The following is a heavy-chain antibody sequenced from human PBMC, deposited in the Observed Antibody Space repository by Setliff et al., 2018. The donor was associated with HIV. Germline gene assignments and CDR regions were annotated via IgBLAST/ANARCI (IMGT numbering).Heavy chain of an antibody. CDR1: GGSISSYN. CDR2: IYHVGTT. D-gene: IGHD3-9*01. CDR3: ARGPPATGFSRELDY. J-gene: IGHJ4*02. Sequence: SETLSLTCTVSGGSISSYNWGWIRQSPEKGLEWIGNIYHVGTTYYNPSLKSRVTLSVDTSKNQFSLKLSSVTAADTAVYYCARGPPATGFSRELDYWGQGTLVTVSS. V-gene: IGHV4-59*08.